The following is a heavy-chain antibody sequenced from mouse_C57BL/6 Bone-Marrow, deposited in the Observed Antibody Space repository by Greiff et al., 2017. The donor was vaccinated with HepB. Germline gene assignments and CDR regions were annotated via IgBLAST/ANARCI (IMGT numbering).Heavy chain of an antibody. V-gene: IGHV5-4*01. CDR3: ERERINYGEYLDV. D-gene: IGHD1-1*01. CDR2: ISHGGSYT. J-gene: IGHJ1*03. CDR1: GFTFSSYA. Sequence: EVMLVESGGGLVKPGGSLKLSCAASGFTFSSYAMSWVRQTPEKRLEWVATISHGGSYTYYPDNVKGRFTISRDNAKNNLYLQMSHLKSEDTAMYFCERERINYGEYLDVWDRGTTVTVSS.